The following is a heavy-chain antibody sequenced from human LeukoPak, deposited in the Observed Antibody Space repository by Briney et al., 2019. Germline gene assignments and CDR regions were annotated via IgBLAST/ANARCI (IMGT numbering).Heavy chain of an antibody. D-gene: IGHD4-11*01. V-gene: IGHV3-30*02. CDR3: AKGYSNYDPYYFDY. CDR2: IWYDGGNK. Sequence: PGGSLRLSCAASGFTFSTYSMHWVRQAPGKGLEWVAFIWYDGGNKYYGDSVKGRFTISRDNSKNTLYLQMNSLRAEDTAVYYCAKGYSNYDPYYFDYWGRGTLVTVSS. CDR1: GFTFSTYS. J-gene: IGHJ4*02.